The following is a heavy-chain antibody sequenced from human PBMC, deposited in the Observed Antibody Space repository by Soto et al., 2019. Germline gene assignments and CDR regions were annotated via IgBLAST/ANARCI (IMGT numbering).Heavy chain of an antibody. CDR2: INHSGST. J-gene: IGHJ6*02. V-gene: IGHV4-34*01. Sequence: SETLSLTCAVYGGSFSGYYWSWIRQPPGKGLVWIGEINHSGSTYYNPSLKSRVTISVDTSKNQFSLKLSSVTAADTAVYYCARSPDEFTIFGVVPAYGMDVWGQGTTVTVSS. CDR3: ARSPDEFTIFGVVPAYGMDV. D-gene: IGHD3-3*01. CDR1: GGSFSGYY.